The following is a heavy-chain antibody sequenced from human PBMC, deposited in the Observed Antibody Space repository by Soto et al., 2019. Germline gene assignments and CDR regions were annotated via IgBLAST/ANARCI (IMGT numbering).Heavy chain of an antibody. CDR3: AKLLRGSSYLGGMDV. V-gene: IGHV3-23*01. Sequence: EVQRLESGGGLVQPGGSLRLSCAASGFTFSSYAMSWVRQAPGKGLEWVSAISGSGGSTYYADSVKGRFTISRDNSKNTLYLQMNSLRAEDTAVYYCAKLLRGSSYLGGMDVWGQGTTVTVSS. D-gene: IGHD6-13*01. CDR1: GFTFSSYA. J-gene: IGHJ6*02. CDR2: ISGSGGST.